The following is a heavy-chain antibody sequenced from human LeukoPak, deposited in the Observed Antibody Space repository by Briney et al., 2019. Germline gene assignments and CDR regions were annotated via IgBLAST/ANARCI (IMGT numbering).Heavy chain of an antibody. J-gene: IGHJ4*02. V-gene: IGHV3-30*18. CDR1: GFTFSSYG. CDR2: ISYDGSNK. Sequence: GGSLRLSCAASGFTFSSYGMHWVRQAPGKGLEWVAVISYDGSNKYYADSVKGRFTISRDNSKNTLYLQMNSLRAEDTAVYYSAKSRLPGEGVFDYWGQGTLVTVSS. D-gene: IGHD7-27*01. CDR3: AKSRLPGEGVFDY.